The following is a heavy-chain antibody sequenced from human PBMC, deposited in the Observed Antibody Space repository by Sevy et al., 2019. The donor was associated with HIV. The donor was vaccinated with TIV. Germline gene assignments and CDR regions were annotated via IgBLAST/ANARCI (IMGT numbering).Heavy chain of an antibody. D-gene: IGHD5-18*01. CDR3: ARGKSGYGYALNY. J-gene: IGHJ4*02. Sequence: GGSLRLSCAASGFTFSRYAMNWVRQAPGKGLEWVSGISGSGGSGDKTNYADSVKGRFTISRDDSKNTLYLHMSSLRAEDTAVYYCARGKSGYGYALNYWGQGTLVTVSS. V-gene: IGHV3-23*01. CDR2: ISGSGGSGDKT. CDR1: GFTFSRYA.